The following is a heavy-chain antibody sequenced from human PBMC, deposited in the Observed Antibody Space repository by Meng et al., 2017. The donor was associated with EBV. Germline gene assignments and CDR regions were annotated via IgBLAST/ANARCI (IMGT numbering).Heavy chain of an antibody. CDR2: MNPNSGNT. CDR3: ARGVGTIFGVVIKNWFDP. V-gene: IGHV1-8*01. Sequence: LGPSGAEVKKPGASVKVSCKASGYTFTSYDINWVRQATGQGLEWMGWMNPNSGNTGYAQKFQGRVTMTRNTSISTAYMELSSLRSEDTAVYYCARGVGTIFGVVIKNWFDPWGQGTLVTVSS. D-gene: IGHD3-3*01. CDR1: GYTFTSYD. J-gene: IGHJ5*02.